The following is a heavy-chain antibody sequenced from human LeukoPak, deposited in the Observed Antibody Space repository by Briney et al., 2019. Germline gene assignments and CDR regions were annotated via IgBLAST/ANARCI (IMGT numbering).Heavy chain of an antibody. V-gene: IGHV3-23*01. CDR1: GFTFSNYV. J-gene: IGHJ4*02. D-gene: IGHD3-10*01. CDR2: ISGSGIST. Sequence: GGSLRLSCAASGFTFSNYVMSWVRQAPGKGLEWVSSISGSGISTYYSDSVKGRFTISRDNSRSTLYLQMNSLRPEDTAIYYCAREGYYGSGSPPSLYFDYWGQGTLVTVSS. CDR3: AREGYYGSGSPPSLYFDY.